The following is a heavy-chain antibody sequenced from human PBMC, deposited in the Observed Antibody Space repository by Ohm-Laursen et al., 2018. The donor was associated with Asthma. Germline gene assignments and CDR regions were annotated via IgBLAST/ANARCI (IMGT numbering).Heavy chain of an antibody. CDR1: GFTFRSYT. V-gene: IGHV3-21*01. Sequence: GSLRLSCAAYGFTFRSYTMNWVRQAPGQGPEWISSITTNSNYIYYADSVQGRFTVSRDNAKTSMFLQMNSRRAEDMAVYYCAKAPAGGVRRQFFDFWGLGTLVTVSS. J-gene: IGHJ4*02. CDR2: ITTNSNYI. D-gene: IGHD3-16*01. CDR3: AKAPAGGVRRQFFDF.